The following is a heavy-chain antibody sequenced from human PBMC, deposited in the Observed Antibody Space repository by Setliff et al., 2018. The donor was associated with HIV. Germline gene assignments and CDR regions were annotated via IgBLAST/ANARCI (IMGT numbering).Heavy chain of an antibody. V-gene: IGHV4-4*09. D-gene: IGHD3-16*02. CDR3: ARYRRPPYYLDY. J-gene: IGHJ4*02. CDR1: GDSISSYY. CDR2: IYSTGDS. Sequence: PSETLSLTCTVSGDSISSYYWSWIRQPPGKELEWIGYIYSTGDSNYNPSLKSLVTMAVDTSKNQFSLKLTSVTAADTAVYYCARYRRPPYYLDYWGQGTLVTVSS.